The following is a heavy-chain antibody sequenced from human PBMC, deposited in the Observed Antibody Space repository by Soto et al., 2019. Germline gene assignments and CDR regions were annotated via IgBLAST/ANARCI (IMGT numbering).Heavy chain of an antibody. J-gene: IGHJ5*02. D-gene: IGHD4-4*01. Sequence: QVQLVQSGAEVKKPGSSVKVSCKASGGTFSSYAISWVRQAPGQGLEWMGGIIPIFGTATYAQKFQGRVTITADEATSTAYMELSRLRSEDTGVYYCARLFDSNYVGVGVERFDPWGQGTLVTVSS. CDR1: GGTFSSYA. V-gene: IGHV1-69*01. CDR2: IIPIFGTA. CDR3: ARLFDSNYVGVGVERFDP.